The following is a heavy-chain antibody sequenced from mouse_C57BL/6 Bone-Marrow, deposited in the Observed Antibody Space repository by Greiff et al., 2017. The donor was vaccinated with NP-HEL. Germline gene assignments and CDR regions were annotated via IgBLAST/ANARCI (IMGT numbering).Heavy chain of an antibody. D-gene: IGHD1-1*01. CDR2: IYPGDGDT. Sequence: VKLMESGPELVKPGASVKISCKASGYAFSSSWMNWVKQRPGKGLEWIGRIYPGDGDTNYNGKFKGKATLTADKSSSTAYMQLSSLTSEDSAVYFCARPLCYYGSSYWYFDVWGTGTTVTVSS. CDR3: ARPLCYYGSSYWYFDV. CDR1: GYAFSSSW. V-gene: IGHV1-82*01. J-gene: IGHJ1*03.